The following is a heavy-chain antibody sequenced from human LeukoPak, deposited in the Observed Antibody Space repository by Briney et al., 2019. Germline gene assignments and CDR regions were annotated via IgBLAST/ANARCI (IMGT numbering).Heavy chain of an antibody. D-gene: IGHD3-10*01. CDR1: GFTFSNYA. CDR2: ITSSGGHT. V-gene: IGHV3-23*01. Sequence: GGSLRLSCAASGFTFSNYAMSWVRQAPGKGLEWVSVITSSGGHTYYTDSVKDRFTLSRDNSKNTVYLQMNSLRAEDTAVYYCAVGLGSSWGQGTLVTVSS. J-gene: IGHJ5*02. CDR3: AVGLGSS.